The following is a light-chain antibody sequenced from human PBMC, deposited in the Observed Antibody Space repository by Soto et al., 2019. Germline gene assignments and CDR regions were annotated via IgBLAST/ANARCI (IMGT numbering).Light chain of an antibody. CDR2: ENN. Sequence: QSVFTQPPSVSAAPGQKVTISCSGSSSNIGNNYVSWYQHLPGTAPKLLIYENNKRPSGIPDRFSGSKPGTSATLGITGLQTGDDADYYCGTWDSSMSADVVFGGGTKLTVL. CDR3: GTWDSSMSADVV. V-gene: IGLV1-51*02. CDR1: SSNIGNNY. J-gene: IGLJ2*01.